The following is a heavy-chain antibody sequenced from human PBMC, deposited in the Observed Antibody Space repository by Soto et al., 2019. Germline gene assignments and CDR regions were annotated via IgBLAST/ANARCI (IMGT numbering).Heavy chain of an antibody. CDR1: GYTFTSYA. CDR3: ARAPSYSGMDF. J-gene: IGHJ6*02. V-gene: IGHV1-3*05. CDR2: INAGNGNT. Sequence: QVQLVQSGAEEKKPGASVKVSCKASGYTFTSYAMHWVRQAPGQRLEWMGWINAGNGNTKYSQKFQGRVTITRDTSATTAYMELSSLRSEATAVYSCARAPSYSGMDFWGQGTTVTVSS.